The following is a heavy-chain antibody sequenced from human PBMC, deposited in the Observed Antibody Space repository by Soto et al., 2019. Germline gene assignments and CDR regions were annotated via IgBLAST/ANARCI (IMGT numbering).Heavy chain of an antibody. D-gene: IGHD5-12*01. V-gene: IGHV6-1*01. CDR3: ARVGPRVGGALGYSGYDYTAAAGPGLLGFDP. CDR1: GDSVSSNSAA. J-gene: IGHJ5*02. Sequence: LSQTLSLTCVISGDSVSSNSAAWNWIRQSPSRGLEWLGRTYYRSKWYNDYAVSVKSRITINPDTSKNQFSLQLNSVTPEDTAVYYCARVGPRVGGALGYSGYDYTAAAGPGLLGFDPWGQGTLVTVSS. CDR2: TYYRSKWYN.